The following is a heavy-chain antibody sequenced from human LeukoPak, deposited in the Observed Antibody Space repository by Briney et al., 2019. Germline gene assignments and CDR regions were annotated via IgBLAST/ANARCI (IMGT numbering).Heavy chain of an antibody. V-gene: IGHV3-53*01. CDR3: ARGPPFDY. CDR1: RYTVSSNY. J-gene: IGHJ4*02. CDR2: IYSGGST. Sequence: PGGSLRLSCAPSRYTVSSNYMSWVRQAPGKGLEWVSVIYSGGSTYYADSVKGRFIISRDNSKNTLDLQMNRRRAEDKGVYYCARGPPFDYCGEGTLVTVSS.